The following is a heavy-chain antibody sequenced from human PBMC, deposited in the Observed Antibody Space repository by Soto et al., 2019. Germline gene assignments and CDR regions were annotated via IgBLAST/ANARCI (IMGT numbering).Heavy chain of an antibody. CDR1: GSSLSGYY. D-gene: IGHD3-3*01. V-gene: IGHV4-59*08. J-gene: IGHJ5*01. CDR2: IYYSGSS. CDR3: ARHLGGRRIRFLEWFDY. Sequence: SETLSLTCTVSGSSLSGYYWSWMRQPPGKGLECIGYIYYSGSSNYNPSLKSRVTISVDTSKNQFSLKLSSVTAADTAVYYCARHLGGRRIRFLEWFDYWGQGTLVTVSS.